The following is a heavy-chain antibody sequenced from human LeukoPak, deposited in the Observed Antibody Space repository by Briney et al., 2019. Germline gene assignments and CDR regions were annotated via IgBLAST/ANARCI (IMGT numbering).Heavy chain of an antibody. CDR1: GYSISSGYY. CDR3: ARGEVVVAATPFDY. Sequence: PSETLSLTCAVSGYSISSGYYWGWIRQPPGKGLEWIGSIYHSGSTYYNPSLKSRVTISVDTSKNQFSLKLSSVTAADTAVYYCARGEVVVAATPFDYWGQGTLVTVSS. J-gene: IGHJ4*02. CDR2: IYHSGST. V-gene: IGHV4-38-2*01. D-gene: IGHD2-15*01.